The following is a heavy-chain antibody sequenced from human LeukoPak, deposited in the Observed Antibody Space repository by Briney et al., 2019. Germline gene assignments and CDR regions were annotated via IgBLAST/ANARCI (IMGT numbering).Heavy chain of an antibody. Sequence: PSETLSLTCAVYGGSFSGYYWSWIRQPPGKGLEWIGEINHSGSTNYNPSLKSRVTISVDTSKNQFSLKLSSVTAADTAVYYCARVTYYGDYPDAFDIWGQGTMVTVSS. J-gene: IGHJ3*02. CDR3: ARVTYYGDYPDAFDI. D-gene: IGHD4-17*01. V-gene: IGHV4-34*01. CDR2: INHSGST. CDR1: GGSFSGYY.